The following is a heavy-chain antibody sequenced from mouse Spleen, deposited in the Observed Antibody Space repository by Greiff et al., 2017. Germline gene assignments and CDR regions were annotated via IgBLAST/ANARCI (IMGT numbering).Heavy chain of an antibody. V-gene: IGHV1-82*01. J-gene: IGHJ1*03. CDR2: IYPGDGDT. D-gene: IGHD1-1*01. CDR3: ARDNYYGSSYWYFDV. Sequence: VKVVESGPELVKPGASVKISCKASGYAFSSSWMNWVKQRPGKGLEWIGRIYPGDGDTNYNGKFKGKATLTADKSSSTAYMQLSSLTSEDSAVYFCARDNYYGSSYWYFDVWGTGTTVTVSS. CDR1: GYAFSSSW.